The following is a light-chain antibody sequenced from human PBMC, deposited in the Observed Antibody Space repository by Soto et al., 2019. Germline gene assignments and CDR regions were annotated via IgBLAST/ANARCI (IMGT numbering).Light chain of an antibody. CDR2: LGS. Sequence: DIVVTQSPLSLPVTPGEPASISCRSSQSLLHSDGYNYLDWYLQKPGQSPQLLIQLGSMRASGVHDRFSGSVSGTDFTLKISRVEAEDVGIYYCMQVLQIPVTFRPGPKVDI. J-gene: IGKJ3*01. CDR1: QSLLHSDGYNY. V-gene: IGKV2-28*01. CDR3: MQVLQIPVT.